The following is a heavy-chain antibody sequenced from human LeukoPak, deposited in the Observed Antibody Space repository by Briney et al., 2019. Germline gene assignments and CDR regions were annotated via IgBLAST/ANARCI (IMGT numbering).Heavy chain of an antibody. V-gene: IGHV1-2*02. Sequence: ASVKVSCKASGYTFTGYYMHWVRQAPGQGLEWMGWINPNSGGTNYAQKFQGRVTMTRDTSISTAYMELSRLRSDDTAVYYCARDVGGVYGSGSYSDTDNWFDPWGQGTLVTVSS. CDR3: ARDVGGVYGSGSYSDTDNWFDP. CDR2: INPNSGGT. D-gene: IGHD3-10*01. CDR1: GYTFTGYY. J-gene: IGHJ5*02.